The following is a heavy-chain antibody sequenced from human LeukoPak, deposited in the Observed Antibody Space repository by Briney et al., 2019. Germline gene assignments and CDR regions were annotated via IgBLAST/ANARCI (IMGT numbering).Heavy chain of an antibody. D-gene: IGHD3-22*01. J-gene: IGHJ4*02. CDR3: ARRPGRVVVITFPFDY. CDR1: GGSISSGGYY. CDR2: IYHSGST. Sequence: SQTLSLTCTVSGGSISSGGYYWSWIRQPPGKGLEWIGEIYHSGSTNYNPSLKSRVTISVDKSKNQFSLKLSSVTAADTAVYYCARRPGRVVVITFPFDYWGQGTLVTVSS. V-gene: IGHV4-30-2*01.